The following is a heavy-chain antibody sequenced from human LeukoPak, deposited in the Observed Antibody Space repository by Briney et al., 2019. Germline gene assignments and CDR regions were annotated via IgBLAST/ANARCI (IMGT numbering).Heavy chain of an antibody. V-gene: IGHV4-59*08. CDR1: GGSLSSYY. D-gene: IGHD6-19*01. CDR3: ARHRGSTYSSGWYDFDY. Sequence: SETLSLTCSVSGGSLSSYYWSWIRQPPGKGLEWIGYIDYSGSTNYNPSLKSRVTISVDTSKNQFSLKMSSVTAADTAVYYCARHRGSTYSSGWYDFDYWGQGTLVTVSS. CDR2: IDYSGST. J-gene: IGHJ4*02.